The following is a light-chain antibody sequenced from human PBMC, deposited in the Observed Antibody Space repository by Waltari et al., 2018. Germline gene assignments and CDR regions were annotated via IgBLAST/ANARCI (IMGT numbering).Light chain of an antibody. Sequence: EIVWTQSPGTLSLSPGERATLSCRASRSVSSSYLAGYQQKPGQAPRLLIYGASSRVTGIPDRFSGSGSGTDFTLTISRLEPEDFAVYYCQQYGSSPPERTFGGGTKVEIK. CDR1: RSVSSSY. CDR2: GAS. J-gene: IGKJ4*01. CDR3: QQYGSSPPERT. V-gene: IGKV3-20*01.